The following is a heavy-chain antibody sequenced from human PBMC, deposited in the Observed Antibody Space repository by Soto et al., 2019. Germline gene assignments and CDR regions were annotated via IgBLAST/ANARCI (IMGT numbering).Heavy chain of an antibody. D-gene: IGHD4-17*01. CDR2: VYYSGTT. V-gene: IGHV4-61*01. Sequence: QVQLQESGPGLLKPSETLSLTCSVSGASVSNKTYYWSFIRQPPGKRAEWIGYVYYSGTTNYNPSLKSRVTISVDVSKNQFSLRLSSVTAADTALYYCARTTAVPNTRRSRYFFDSWGQGTLVTVSA. CDR1: GASVSNKTYY. CDR3: ARTTAVPNTRRSRYFFDS. J-gene: IGHJ4*02.